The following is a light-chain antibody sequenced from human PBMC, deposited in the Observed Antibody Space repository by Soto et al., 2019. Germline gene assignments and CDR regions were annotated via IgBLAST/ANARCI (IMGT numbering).Light chain of an antibody. Sequence: EIVLTQSPASLSLSPGERATVSCRASQSVPRHLAWYQQRPGLPPRLLIYDASSRATGVPDRFSGSGSGTDFILTISSLEPEDFAVYYCQQYNKWPSITFGQGTRLEIK. CDR2: DAS. J-gene: IGKJ5*01. CDR1: QSVPRH. V-gene: IGKV3-11*01. CDR3: QQYNKWPSIT.